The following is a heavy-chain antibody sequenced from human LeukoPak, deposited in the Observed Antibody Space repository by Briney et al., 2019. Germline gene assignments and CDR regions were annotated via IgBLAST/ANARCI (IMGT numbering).Heavy chain of an antibody. Sequence: SETLSLTCAVYGGSFSGYYWSWIRQPPGKGLEWIGEINHSGSTNYNPSLKSRVTISVDTSKNQFSLKLSSVTTADTAVYYCARGFYGSGKDYWGQGTLVTVSS. CDR2: INHSGST. V-gene: IGHV4-34*01. D-gene: IGHD3-10*01. J-gene: IGHJ4*02. CDR1: GGSFSGYY. CDR3: ARGFYGSGKDY.